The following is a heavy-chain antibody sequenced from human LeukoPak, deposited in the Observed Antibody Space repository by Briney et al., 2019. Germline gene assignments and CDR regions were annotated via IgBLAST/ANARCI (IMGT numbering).Heavy chain of an antibody. J-gene: IGHJ6*03. D-gene: IGHD6-13*01. CDR1: GYTFTGYY. CDR2: INPNSGGT. Sequence: ASVKVSCKASGYTFTGYYMHWVRQAPGQGLEWMGWINPNSGGTNYAQKFQGRVTMTRDTSISTAYMELSRLRSDDTAVYYCARAPIAAAGTPDHMDVWGKGTTVTVSS. CDR3: ARAPIAAAGTPDHMDV. V-gene: IGHV1-2*02.